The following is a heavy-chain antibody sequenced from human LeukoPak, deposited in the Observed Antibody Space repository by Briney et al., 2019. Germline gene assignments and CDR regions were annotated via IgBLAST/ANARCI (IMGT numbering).Heavy chain of an antibody. CDR3: ATDHRFSGSYSSAVSSVDY. V-gene: IGHV3-48*04. D-gene: IGHD1-26*01. CDR1: GFTFSSYS. CDR2: ISSSSSTI. Sequence: GGSLRLSCAASGFTFSSYSMNWVRQAPGKGLDGIPYISSSSSTIYYADSVKGRFTISRDNAKSSMYLKMNSLKAEDTAVYYCATDHRFSGSYSSAVSSVDYWGQGTLVTVSS. J-gene: IGHJ4*02.